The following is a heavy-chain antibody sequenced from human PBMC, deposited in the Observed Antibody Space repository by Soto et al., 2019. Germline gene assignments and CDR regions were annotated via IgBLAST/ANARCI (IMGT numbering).Heavy chain of an antibody. D-gene: IGHD5-12*01. V-gene: IGHV1-69*12. CDR1: GGTFSSYA. J-gene: IGHJ6*02. Sequence: QVQLVQSGAEVKKPGSSVKVSCKASGGTFSSYAISWVRQAPGQGLEWMGGIIPIFGTANYAQKFQGRVTSTADESTRTAYMELSRLRFEDTAVYYCASSVAKYYYCGMDVWGQGTTVTVSS. CDR2: IIPIFGTA. CDR3: ASSVAKYYYCGMDV.